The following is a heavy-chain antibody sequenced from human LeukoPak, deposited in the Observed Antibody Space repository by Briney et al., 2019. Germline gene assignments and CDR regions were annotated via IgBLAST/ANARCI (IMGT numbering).Heavy chain of an antibody. CDR3: ARDRQATTAYDAFDI. D-gene: IGHD4-17*01. V-gene: IGHV4-59*01. Sequence: SETLSLTCTVSGDSISSYHWSWILQPPGEGLEWIGYIYYSGSTKYNHSLKSRVTISVDTSKNQFSLKLSSVTAADTAVYYCARDRQATTAYDAFDIWGRGTMVTVSS. J-gene: IGHJ3*02. CDR1: GDSISSYH. CDR2: IYYSGST.